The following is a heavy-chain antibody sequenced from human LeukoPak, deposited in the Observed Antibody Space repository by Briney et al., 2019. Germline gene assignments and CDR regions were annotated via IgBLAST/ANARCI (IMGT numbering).Heavy chain of an antibody. Sequence: SGGSLRLSCAASGFTFSCYAMSWVRQAPGKGLEWVSAIIGSGGNTYYADSVKGRFTISRDNSKNTLYMHMNSLRADDTAIYYCAKASGPSGYYYMDVRGKGTTVTVSS. J-gene: IGHJ6*03. CDR2: IIGSGGNT. CDR1: GFTFSCYA. V-gene: IGHV3-23*01. CDR3: AKASGPSGYYYMDV.